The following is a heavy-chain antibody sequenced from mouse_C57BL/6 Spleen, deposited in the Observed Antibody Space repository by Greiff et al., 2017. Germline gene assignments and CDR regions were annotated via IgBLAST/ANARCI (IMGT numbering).Heavy chain of an antibody. CDR3: ARGHLGRDY. CDR1: GYTFTSYW. CDR2: IDPSDSYT. D-gene: IGHD2-14*01. Sequence: QVQLQQPGAELVMPGASVKLSCKASGYTFTSYWMHWVKQRPGQGLEWIGEIDPSDSYTNYNQKFKGKSTLTVDKSSSTAYMQLSSLTSEDSAVYYCARGHLGRDYWGQGTTLTVSS. V-gene: IGHV1-69*01. J-gene: IGHJ2*01.